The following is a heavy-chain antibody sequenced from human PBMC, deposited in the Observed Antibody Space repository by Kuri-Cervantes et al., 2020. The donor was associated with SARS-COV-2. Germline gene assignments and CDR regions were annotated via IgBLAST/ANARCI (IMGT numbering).Heavy chain of an antibody. CDR1: GFTFSSYA. D-gene: IGHD3/OR15-3a*01. J-gene: IGHJ6*02. CDR3: ARDTEGKYDLWSGYQYYYFYGMDV. CDR2: ISSSSSYI. V-gene: IGHV3-21*01. Sequence: GGSLRLSCAASGFTFSSYAMHWVRQAPGKGLEWVASISSSSSYIYYADSLRGRFTISRDNAKNSLYLQMSSLRAEDTAVYYCARDTEGKYDLWSGYQYYYFYGMDVWGQGTAVTVSS.